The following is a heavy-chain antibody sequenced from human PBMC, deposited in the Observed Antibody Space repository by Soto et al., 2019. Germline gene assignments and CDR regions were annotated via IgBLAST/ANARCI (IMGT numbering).Heavy chain of an antibody. V-gene: IGHV5-10-1*01. Sequence: GDSPKITCKGSGYSFTSYWISWVRQMPGKGLEWMGRIDPSDSYTNYSPSFQGHVTISADKSISTAYLQWSSLKASDTEMYYCARHDYYYYGMDVWVPGTTVIVSS. CDR1: GYSFTSYW. CDR3: ARHDYYYYGMDV. J-gene: IGHJ6*02. CDR2: IDPSDSYT.